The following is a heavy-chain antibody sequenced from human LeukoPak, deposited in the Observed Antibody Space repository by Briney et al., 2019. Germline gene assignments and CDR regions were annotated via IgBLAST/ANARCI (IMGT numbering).Heavy chain of an antibody. D-gene: IGHD6-13*01. CDR3: AITGGGYSSTSYNWFDP. V-gene: IGHV5-51*01. CDR1: GHSFTSYW. CDR2: FYPGDSDN. Sequence: GESLKISCKGSGHSFTSYWIGWVRQMPGKGLEWMGIFYPGDSDNRYRPPFQGQSTISADKSISTVYLQWSGLKASDTAMYYCAITGGGYSSTSYNWFDPWGQGTLVIVSS. J-gene: IGHJ5*02.